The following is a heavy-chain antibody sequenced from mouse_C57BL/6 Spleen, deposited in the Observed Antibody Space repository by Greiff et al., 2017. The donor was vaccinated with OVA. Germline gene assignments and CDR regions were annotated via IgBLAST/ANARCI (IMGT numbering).Heavy chain of an antibody. J-gene: IGHJ2*01. Sequence: EVQVVESGGGLVQPKGSLKLSCAASGFTFNTYAMHWVRQAPGKGLEWVARIRSKSSNYATYYADSVKDRFTISRDDSQSMLYLQMNNLKTEDTAMYYCVRAGIYYGNNYFDYWGQGTTLTVSS. V-gene: IGHV10-3*01. CDR1: GFTFNTYA. CDR2: IRSKSSNYAT. D-gene: IGHD2-1*01. CDR3: VRAGIYYGNNYFDY.